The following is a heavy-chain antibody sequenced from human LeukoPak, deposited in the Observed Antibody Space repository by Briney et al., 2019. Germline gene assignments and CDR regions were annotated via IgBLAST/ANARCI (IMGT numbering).Heavy chain of an antibody. D-gene: IGHD2-8*01. V-gene: IGHV1-69*13. CDR3: ARTDPDIVLMVYAMRGGAFDY. Sequence: GASVKVSCKASGGTFSSYAISWVRQAPGQGLEWMGGIIPIFGTANYAQKFQGRVTITADESTSTAYMELSSLRSEDTAVYYCARTDPDIVLMVYAMRGGAFDYWGQGTLVTVSS. CDR2: IIPIFGTA. J-gene: IGHJ4*02. CDR1: GGTFSSYA.